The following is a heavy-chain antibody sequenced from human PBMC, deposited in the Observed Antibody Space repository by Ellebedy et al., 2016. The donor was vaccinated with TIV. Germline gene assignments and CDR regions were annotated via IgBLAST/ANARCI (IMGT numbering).Heavy chain of an antibody. V-gene: IGHV1-69*04. CDR3: ATDRRYDSEYYYYGMDV. CDR1: GGTFSSYA. J-gene: IGHJ6*02. D-gene: IGHD3-22*01. Sequence: AASVKVSCKASGGTFSSYAISWVRQAPGQGLEWMGRIIPILGIANYAQKFQGRVTITADKSTSTAYMELSSLRSEDTAVYYCATDRRYDSEYYYYGMDVWGQGTTVTVSS. CDR2: IIPILGIA.